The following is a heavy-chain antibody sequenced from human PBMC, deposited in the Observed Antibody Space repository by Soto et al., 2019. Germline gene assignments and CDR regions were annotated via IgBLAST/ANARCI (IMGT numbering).Heavy chain of an antibody. J-gene: IGHJ6*02. D-gene: IGHD2-15*01. V-gene: IGHV1-18*01. CDR2: ISAYNGNT. CDR1: GYTFISYG. Sequence: PSGRDSCNASGYTFISYGSSWVRQAPGQGLEWMGWISAYNGNTNYAQKLQGRVTMTTDTSTSTAYMELRSLRSDDTAVYYCARGYCSGGSCYLDYYDGMYGWGQGTTVTVS. CDR3: ARGYCSGGSCYLDYYDGMYG.